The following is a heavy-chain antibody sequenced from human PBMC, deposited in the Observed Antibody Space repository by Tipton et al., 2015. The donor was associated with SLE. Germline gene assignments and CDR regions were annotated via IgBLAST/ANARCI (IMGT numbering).Heavy chain of an antibody. CDR2: IIPIFGTT. CDR3: ARDALGRYFDWLDFQH. V-gene: IGHV1-69*05. D-gene: IGHD3-9*01. J-gene: IGHJ1*01. Sequence: QLVQSGAEVKKAGSSVKVSCKASGGTLSSYAITWVRQAPGQGLEWMGGIIPIFGTTNYAQKFEGRVTITTDESTSTAYMELSSLRSEDTAVYYCARDALGRYFDWLDFQHWGQGTLLTVSS. CDR1: GGTLSSYA.